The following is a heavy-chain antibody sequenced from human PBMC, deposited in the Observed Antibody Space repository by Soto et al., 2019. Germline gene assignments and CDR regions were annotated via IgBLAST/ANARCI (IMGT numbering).Heavy chain of an antibody. CDR2: ISGDDFTT. J-gene: IGHJ4*02. Sequence: GGSLRLSSSASGGTVTNYVMSGVGGAPGKGLEWVSAISGDDFTTYYADSVKGRFTIPRDNSKNTLYLQMSILGAEDTALYYCTRIDTAGNVHLEFDHWGQGTLVTVSS. CDR1: GGTVTNYV. D-gene: IGHD2-8*02. V-gene: IGHV3-23*01. CDR3: TRIDTAGNVHLEFDH.